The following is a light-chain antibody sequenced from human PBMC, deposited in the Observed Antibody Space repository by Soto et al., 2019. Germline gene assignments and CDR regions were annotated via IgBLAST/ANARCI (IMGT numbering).Light chain of an antibody. CDR3: QLYGSSPPKYT. CDR1: QSVSSSY. J-gene: IGKJ2*01. Sequence: EIVLTQSPGTLSLSPGERATLSCRASQSVSSSYLAWYQQKPGQAPRLLIYGASRRATGIPDRFSGRVSGKFFTHTISRLEPEDFAIYYCQLYGSSPPKYTLGHGTKREIK. CDR2: GAS. V-gene: IGKV3-20*01.